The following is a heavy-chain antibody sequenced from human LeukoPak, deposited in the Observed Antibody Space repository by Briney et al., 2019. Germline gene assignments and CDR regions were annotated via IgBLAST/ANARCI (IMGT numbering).Heavy chain of an antibody. CDR2: IKSKTDGGTT. J-gene: IGHJ4*02. D-gene: IGHD5-12*01. CDR3: TTDPGYSGYDYYFDY. CDR1: GFTFSNAW. V-gene: IGHV3-15*01. Sequence: GGSLRLSCAASGFTFSNAWMSWVRQAPGKGLEWVGRIKSKTDGGTTDYAAPVKGRFTISRDDSKNTLYLQMNSLKTEDTAVYYCTTDPGYSGYDYYFDYWGQGTLVTVSS.